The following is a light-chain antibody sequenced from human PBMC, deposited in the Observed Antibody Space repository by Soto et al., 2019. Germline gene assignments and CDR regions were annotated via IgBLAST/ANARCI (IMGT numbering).Light chain of an antibody. CDR3: QHYGDSAP. CDR1: QSVRNNF. J-gene: IGKJ4*01. CDR2: DAS. V-gene: IGKV3-20*01. Sequence: EIVLTQSPGTLSLSPGERATLSCRASQSVRNNFVAWYQQKPGQAPRLLIYDASFRIAGIPDRFRGSGSGTDFTLTISRLELEDFAVYYCQHYGDSAPFGGGTKVEIK.